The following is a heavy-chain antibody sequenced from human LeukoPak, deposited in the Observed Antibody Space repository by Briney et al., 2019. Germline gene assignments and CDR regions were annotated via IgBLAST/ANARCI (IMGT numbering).Heavy chain of an antibody. CDR3: AKARYYHYVMDV. J-gene: IGHJ6*02. V-gene: IGHV3-43*02. Sequence: GGSLRLSCATSGFTFDDFAMNWVRQAPGKGLEWVSLISGDGGTTFYADSVKGRFTTSRDNSKNSLYLQMNSLRAEDTALYYCAKARYYHYVMDVWGQGTTVIVSS. CDR2: ISGDGGTT. CDR1: GFTFDDFA.